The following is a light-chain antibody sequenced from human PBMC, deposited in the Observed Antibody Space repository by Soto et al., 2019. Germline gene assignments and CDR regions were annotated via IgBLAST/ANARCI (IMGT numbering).Light chain of an antibody. CDR1: QSVDSNY. CDR3: QLYYSGM. Sequence: EIVLTQSPGTLSLSPGERATLSCRASQSVDSNYLGWYQHKPGQPPRLLIYAASSRATGIPDRFSGGGSGTDFTLTISRLEPEDSAVYYCQLYYSGMFGQGTKVEIK. J-gene: IGKJ1*01. V-gene: IGKV3-20*01. CDR2: AAS.